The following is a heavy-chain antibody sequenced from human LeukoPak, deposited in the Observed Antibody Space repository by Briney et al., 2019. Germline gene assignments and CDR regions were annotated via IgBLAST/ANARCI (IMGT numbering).Heavy chain of an antibody. J-gene: IGHJ4*02. V-gene: IGHV3-21*01. D-gene: IGHD5-18*01. Sequence: GGSLRLSCAASGFTFSSYSMSWVCPAPGKGLEWVSSISSSSSYKYYTDSVKGRFTISRDNAKNSLYLQMNSLRAEDTAVYYCARDQPYPGYGYFDYWGQGTLVTVSS. CDR1: GFTFSSYS. CDR2: ISSSSSYK. CDR3: ARDQPYPGYGYFDY.